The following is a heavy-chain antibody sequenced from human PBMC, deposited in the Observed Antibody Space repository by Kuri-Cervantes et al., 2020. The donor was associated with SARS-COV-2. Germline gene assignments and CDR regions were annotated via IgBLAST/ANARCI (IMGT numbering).Heavy chain of an antibody. Sequence: ASVKVSCKASGYTFTSYDINWVRQATGQGLEWMGWMNPNSGNTGYAQKFQGRVTMTRNTSIRTAYMELSSLRSEDTAVYYCARDFSTWIQLWLSHGMDVWGQGTTVTVSS. D-gene: IGHD5-18*01. CDR1: GYTFTSYD. J-gene: IGHJ6*02. CDR3: ARDFSTWIQLWLSHGMDV. CDR2: MNPNSGNT. V-gene: IGHV1-8*01.